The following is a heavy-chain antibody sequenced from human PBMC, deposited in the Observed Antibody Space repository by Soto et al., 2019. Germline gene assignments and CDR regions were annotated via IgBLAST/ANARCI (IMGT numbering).Heavy chain of an antibody. CDR3: ARLGGYCTITSCYGYYGMDV. CDR2: FYYSGST. D-gene: IGHD2-2*01. V-gene: IGHV4-39*01. CDR1: WGSSVDRACP. Sequence: THCLPKSVVWGSSVDRACPRGLKHQPPGKGVEWIGTFYYSGSTYYNPSLESRVTISVDTSKNQFSLKVSSVTAADTAVYYCARLGGYCTITSCYGYYGMDVWGQGTTVTVSS. J-gene: IGHJ6*02.